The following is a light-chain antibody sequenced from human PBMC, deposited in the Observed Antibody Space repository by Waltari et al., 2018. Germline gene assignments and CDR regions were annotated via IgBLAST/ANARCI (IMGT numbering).Light chain of an antibody. Sequence: IQMTQSPSSVSASVGERVTITCRASQGISNWLAWYQQKPGKSPKLLIYAASILQTGVPSRFSGSGSGTDFTLTISNLQPEDFATYFCQQGNSFPPTFGQGTKVEVK. CDR3: QQGNSFPPT. V-gene: IGKV1-12*01. CDR2: AAS. CDR1: QGISNW. J-gene: IGKJ1*01.